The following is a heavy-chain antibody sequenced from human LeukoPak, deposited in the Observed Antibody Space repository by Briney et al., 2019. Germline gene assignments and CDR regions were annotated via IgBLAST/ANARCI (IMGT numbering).Heavy chain of an antibody. Sequence: GGSLRLSCAASGFTFSSYSMNWVRQAPGKGLEWISSISSSSSYIYYADSVKGRFTISRDNSKNTLYLQMNSLRAEDTAVYYCAKDRGIISDYWGQGTLVTVSS. V-gene: IGHV3-21*04. J-gene: IGHJ4*02. CDR2: ISSSSSYI. D-gene: IGHD3-10*01. CDR3: AKDRGIISDY. CDR1: GFTFSSYS.